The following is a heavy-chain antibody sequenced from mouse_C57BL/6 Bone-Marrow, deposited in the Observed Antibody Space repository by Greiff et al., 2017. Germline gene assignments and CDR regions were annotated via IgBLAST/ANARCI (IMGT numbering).Heavy chain of an antibody. CDR1: GYTFTSYG. D-gene: IGHD2-3*01. J-gene: IGHJ4*01. V-gene: IGHV1-58*01. CDR3: ARSRWLLRDYAMDY. CDR2: IYIGNGYT. Sequence: DVKLQESGAELVRPGSSVKMSCKTSGYTFTSYGINWVKQRPGQGLEWIGYIYIGNGYTEYNEKFKGKATLTSDTSSSTAYMQLSSLTSEDSAIYFCARSRWLLRDYAMDYWGQGTSVTVSS.